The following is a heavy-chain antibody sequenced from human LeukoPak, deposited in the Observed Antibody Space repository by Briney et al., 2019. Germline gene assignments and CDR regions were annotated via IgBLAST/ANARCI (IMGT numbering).Heavy chain of an antibody. CDR1: GYTFTNYA. J-gene: IGHJ4*02. D-gene: IGHD6-19*01. V-gene: IGHV7-4-1*02. CDR2: INTNTGNP. Sequence: ASVKVSCKASGYTFTNYAMNWVRRAPGQGLEWMGWINTNTGNPTYAQGFTGRFVFSLDTSVSTAYLQISSLKAEDTAVYYCARDLSSGWYRGFDYWGQGTLVTVSS. CDR3: ARDLSSGWYRGFDY.